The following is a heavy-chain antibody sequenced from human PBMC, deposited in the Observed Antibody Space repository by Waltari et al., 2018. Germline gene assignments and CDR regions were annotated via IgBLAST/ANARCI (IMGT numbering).Heavy chain of an antibody. CDR3: ARAGLGSPLEWQRLFDS. CDR2: SFAGGTT. V-gene: IGHV3-53*01. Sequence: EVQLVDSGGGLIHPGWSLRLSCEASGFRGGSTHMSWVRQAPGRGLEWVSVSFAGGTTYYSDAVKGRFTMSRDDSRNTLYLQMNSLAADDTAVYYCARAGLGSPLEWQRLFDSWGQGTLVTVSS. CDR1: GFRGGSTH. D-gene: IGHD3-3*01. J-gene: IGHJ4*02.